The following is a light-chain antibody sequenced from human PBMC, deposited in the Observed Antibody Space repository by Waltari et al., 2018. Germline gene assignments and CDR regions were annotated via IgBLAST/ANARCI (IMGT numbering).Light chain of an antibody. Sequence: DIQLTHPPPFLSAPLGDRAPTTCRASQGISSYLAWYQQKPGKAPKLLIYAASTLQSGVPSRFSGSGSGTEFTLTISSLQPEDFATYYCQQLNSYPLVTFGGGTKVGIK. J-gene: IGKJ4*01. CDR1: QGISSY. CDR3: QQLNSYPLVT. V-gene: IGKV1-9*01. CDR2: AAS.